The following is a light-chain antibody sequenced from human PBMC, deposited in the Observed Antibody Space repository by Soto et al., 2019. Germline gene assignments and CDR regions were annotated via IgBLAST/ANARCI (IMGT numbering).Light chain of an antibody. CDR2: DAS. V-gene: IGKV1-5*01. CDR1: QSISGW. Sequence: DIPMTQSPSTLSASVGDRVTLTCRASQSISGWLAWYQQKPGKAPKLLMHDASTLESGVPSRISGSGSGTQFSLVISGLPPDDFATYYCQEYKSFPFTFGQGTKLEIK. CDR3: QEYKSFPFT. J-gene: IGKJ2*01.